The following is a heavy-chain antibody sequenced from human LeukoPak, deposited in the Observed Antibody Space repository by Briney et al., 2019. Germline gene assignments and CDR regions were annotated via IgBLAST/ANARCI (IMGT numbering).Heavy chain of an antibody. V-gene: IGHV1-8*01. J-gene: IGHJ5*02. D-gene: IGHD3-22*01. Sequence: GASVKVSCKASGYTFTSYDINWVRQATGQGLEWMGWMNPNSGNTGYAQKFQGRVTMTRNTSIRTAYMELSSLRSEDTAVYYCARAPPMIGVWFDPWGQGTLVTVSS. CDR2: MNPNSGNT. CDR1: GYTFTSYD. CDR3: ARAPPMIGVWFDP.